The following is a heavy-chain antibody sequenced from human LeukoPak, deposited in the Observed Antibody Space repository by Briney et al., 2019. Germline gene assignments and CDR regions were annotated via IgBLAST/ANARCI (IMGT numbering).Heavy chain of an antibody. D-gene: IGHD2-15*01. Sequence: GGSLRLSCAASGFMFSDFWMSWVRQAPGKGLEWVANIKQDGGEKYYVDSVEGRFTISRDNTKNSLYLQMNSLRAEDTAVYYCAREQLFVVAATRAFDIWGQGTMVTVSS. J-gene: IGHJ3*02. CDR1: GFMFSDFW. CDR2: IKQDGGEK. V-gene: IGHV3-7*01. CDR3: AREQLFVVAATRAFDI.